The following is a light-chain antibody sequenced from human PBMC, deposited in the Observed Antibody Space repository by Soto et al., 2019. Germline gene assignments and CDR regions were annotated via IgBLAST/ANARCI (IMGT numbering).Light chain of an antibody. J-gene: IGKJ1*01. Sequence: DIQMTQSPSSLSASVGDRLTITCRASQGLSNDVAWYQQKPGKAPKRLIYAASTVQSGVPSRFSGSGSGTEFTLTISSLQPEDFATYYCLQHNSYPWTFGQGTKVEIK. CDR1: QGLSND. CDR2: AAS. CDR3: LQHNSYPWT. V-gene: IGKV1-17*01.